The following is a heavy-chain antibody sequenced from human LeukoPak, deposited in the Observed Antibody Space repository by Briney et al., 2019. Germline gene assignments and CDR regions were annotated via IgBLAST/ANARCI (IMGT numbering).Heavy chain of an antibody. J-gene: IGHJ4*02. Sequence: PGGSLRLSCAASGFTFSSYWMNWVRQSPGKGLEWVSGINWNGGSTGYADSVKGRFTISRDNAKNSLYLQMNSLRAEDTAVYYCASLGKGTDYWGQGTLVTVSS. CDR3: ASLGKGTDY. D-gene: IGHD3-16*01. V-gene: IGHV3-20*04. CDR1: GFTFSSYW. CDR2: INWNGGST.